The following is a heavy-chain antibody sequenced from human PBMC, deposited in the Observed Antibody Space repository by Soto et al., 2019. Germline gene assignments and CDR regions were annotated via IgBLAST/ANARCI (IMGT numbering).Heavy chain of an antibody. D-gene: IGHD6-19*01. Sequence: QVQLQESGPGLVKPSGTLSLTCAVSGDSVSSPYYWCWVRQPPGKGLEWIGEVFHTGTTSYNPSLRGPITKSMDKSINQFSLDLSSVTAAETAVYYCARSAGWYAVHSWGPGTLVIVSS. V-gene: IGHV4-4*02. CDR3: ARSAGWYAVHS. J-gene: IGHJ4*02. CDR1: GDSVSSPYY. CDR2: VFHTGTT.